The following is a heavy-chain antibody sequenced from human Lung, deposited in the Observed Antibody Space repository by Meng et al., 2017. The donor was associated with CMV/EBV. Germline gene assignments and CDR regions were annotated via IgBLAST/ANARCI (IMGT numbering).Heavy chain of an antibody. J-gene: IGHJ4*02. D-gene: IGHD5-12*01. CDR2: IYYSGNT. CDR3: ARGDSGYDTPDY. CDR1: GGSIFNYY. V-gene: IGHV4-59*01. Sequence: GSXRLXCTVSGGSIFNYYWSWIRQPPGKGLEWIGYIYYSGNTNYNPSLKSRVTISVDTSKDQFSLKLSSVTAADTAVYYCARGDSGYDTPDYWGQGTVVTVSS.